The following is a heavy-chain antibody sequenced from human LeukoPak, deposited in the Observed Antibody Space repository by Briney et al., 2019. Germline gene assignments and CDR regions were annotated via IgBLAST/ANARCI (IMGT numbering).Heavy chain of an antibody. CDR3: ARERWHCRVNCYSVYYYALDV. J-gene: IGHJ6*02. Sequence: GGSLRLSCAAPGFTFNSYTMHWVRQAPGKGLEWVAVMSSDGNKKFYAEYVKGRFTISRDNSENTLYLEMNSLRGEDTAVYYCARERWHCRVNCYSVYYYALDVWGQGTTVTVSS. CDR2: MSSDGNKK. CDR1: GFTFNSYT. D-gene: IGHD2-15*01. V-gene: IGHV3-30-3*01.